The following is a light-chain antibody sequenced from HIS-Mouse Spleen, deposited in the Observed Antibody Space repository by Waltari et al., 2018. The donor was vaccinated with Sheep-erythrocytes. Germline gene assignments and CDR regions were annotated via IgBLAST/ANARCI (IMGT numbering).Light chain of an antibody. CDR3: CSYAGSSTPWV. J-gene: IGLJ3*02. V-gene: IGLV2-23*01. Sequence: QSALTQPASVSGSPGQSITISCTGTSSDVGSYNLVSWYQQHPGKAPKLMIYEGSKRPPGVSNGFSGSKSGNTASLTISGLQAEDEADYYCCSYAGSSTPWVFGGGTKLTVL. CDR2: EGS. CDR1: SSDVGSYNL.